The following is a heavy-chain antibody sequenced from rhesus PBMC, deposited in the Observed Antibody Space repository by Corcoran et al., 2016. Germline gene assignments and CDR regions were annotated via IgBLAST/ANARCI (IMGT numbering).Heavy chain of an antibody. CDR3: ARVPGYSSGWYFAY. V-gene: IGHV4-169*01. Sequence: QLQLQESGPGLVKPSETLSVTCAVPGGSISSSYWSWSGQAPGKGLEWIGYIYGSGSRTNYHPSLKSRVPLSVATSKNQLSLKLSSVTAADTAVYYCARVPGYSSGWYFAYWGQGVLVTVSS. CDR2: IYGSGSRT. CDR1: GGSISSSY. D-gene: IGHD6-31*01. J-gene: IGHJ4*01.